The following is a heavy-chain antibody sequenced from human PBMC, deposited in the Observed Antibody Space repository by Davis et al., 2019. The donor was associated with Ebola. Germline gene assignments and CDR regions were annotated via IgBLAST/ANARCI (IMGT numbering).Heavy chain of an antibody. CDR2: IRSKANSYAT. D-gene: IGHD4-17*01. V-gene: IGHV3-73*01. J-gene: IGHJ4*02. CDR3: TVTVTTLDY. CDR1: GFTFSGSA. Sequence: GVLKISCAASGFTFSGSAMHWVRQASGKGLEWVGRIRSKANSYATAYAASVKGRFTISRDDSKNTAYLQMNSLKTEDTAVYYCTVTVTTLDYWGQGTLVTVSS.